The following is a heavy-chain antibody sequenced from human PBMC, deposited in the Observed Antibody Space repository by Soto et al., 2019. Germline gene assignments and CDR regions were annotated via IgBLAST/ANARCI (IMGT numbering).Heavy chain of an antibody. CDR2: ISGSGNST. V-gene: IGHV3-23*01. D-gene: IGHD3-10*01. J-gene: IGHJ4*02. CDR1: GFTFSSYG. CDR3: AKGGLVWGARPQDY. Sequence: GGSLRLSCAASGFTFSSYGVSWVRQAPGKGLEWVSGISGSGNSTYHADSVKGRFTISRDNSKNTLYLQMNSLRAEDTAVYYCAKGGLVWGARPQDYWGQGTLVTVSS.